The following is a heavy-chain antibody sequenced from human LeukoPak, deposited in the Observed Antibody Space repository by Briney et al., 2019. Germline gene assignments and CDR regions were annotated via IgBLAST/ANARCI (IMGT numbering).Heavy chain of an antibody. J-gene: IGHJ4*02. CDR2: ISYDGSNK. V-gene: IGHV3-30*18. CDR1: GFTFSSYG. Sequence: GRSLRLSCAASGFTFSSYGMHWVRQAPGKGLEWVAVISYDGSNKYYADSVKGRFTISRDNSKNTLYLQMNSLRAEDTAVYYCAKDLFNYNDSSAAFDYWGQGTLVTVSS. CDR3: AKDLFNYNDSSAAFDY. D-gene: IGHD3-22*01.